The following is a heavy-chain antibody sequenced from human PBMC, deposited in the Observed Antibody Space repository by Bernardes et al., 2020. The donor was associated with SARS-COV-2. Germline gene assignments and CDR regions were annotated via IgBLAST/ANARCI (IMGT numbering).Heavy chain of an antibody. CDR2: ISGSGGST. D-gene: IGHD6-19*01. J-gene: IGHJ4*02. CDR1: GFTFSSYA. Sequence: GGSLRLSCAASGFTFSSYAMSWVRQAPGKGLEWVSAISGSGGSTYYADSVKGRFTISRDNSKNTLYLQMKSLRAEDTAVYYCAKVGGIAVAGFDYWGQGTLVTVSS. CDR3: AKVGGIAVAGFDY. V-gene: IGHV3-23*01.